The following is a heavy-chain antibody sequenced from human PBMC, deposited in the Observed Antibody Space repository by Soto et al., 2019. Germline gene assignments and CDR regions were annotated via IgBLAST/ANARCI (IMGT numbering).Heavy chain of an antibody. J-gene: IGHJ5*02. CDR3: AREGEYSPYLDP. D-gene: IGHD5-18*01. Sequence: SVKVSCKASGGTFSSYTISWVRQAPGQGLEWMGRIIPILGTANYAQKFQGRVTITADKSTSTAYMELSSLRSEDTAVYYCAREGEYSPYLDPWGQGTLVTVSS. CDR2: IIPILGTA. CDR1: GGTFSSYT. V-gene: IGHV1-69*08.